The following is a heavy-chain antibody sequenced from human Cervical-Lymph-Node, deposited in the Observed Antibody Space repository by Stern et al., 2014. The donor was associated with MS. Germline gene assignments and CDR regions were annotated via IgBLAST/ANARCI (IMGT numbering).Heavy chain of an antibody. CDR1: EFIVSSNY. CDR2: IYSGGST. Sequence: EVQLVESGGGLVQPGGSLRLSCAASEFIVSSNYMTWVRQAPGKGLEWLSIIYSGGSTFYADSVKGRFTISRDNSKNTLYLQMNSLRVEDTAVYYCARPFTIGGPRGDYWGQGTLVTVSS. J-gene: IGHJ4*02. V-gene: IGHV3-66*02. CDR3: ARPFTIGGPRGDY. D-gene: IGHD3-16*01.